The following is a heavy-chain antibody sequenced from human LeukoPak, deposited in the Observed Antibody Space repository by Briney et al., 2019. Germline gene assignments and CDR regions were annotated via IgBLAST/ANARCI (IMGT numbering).Heavy chain of an antibody. CDR1: GFTVSSNY. J-gene: IGHJ4*02. CDR2: ICPGGTIT. V-gene: IGHV3-74*01. Sequence: GGSLRLSCTVSGFTVSSNYMSWVRQAPGKGLIWVSRICPGGTITNYADSVKGRFTISRDDAKNMMFLQMNSLRADDTAVYYCVRDFRSADYWGQGILVTVSS. CDR3: VRDFRSADY.